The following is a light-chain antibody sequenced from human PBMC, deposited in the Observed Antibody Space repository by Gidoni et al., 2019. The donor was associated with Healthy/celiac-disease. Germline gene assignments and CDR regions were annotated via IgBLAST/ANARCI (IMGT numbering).Light chain of an antibody. CDR3: QQYNTWPPLT. Sequence: EIVMTQSPATLPVSPGERATLSCRASQSVSSNLAWYQQKPGQAPRLLIYGASRATGIPARFSVSGSGTEFTLTISSLQSEDFAVYYCQQYNTWPPLTFGGGTKVEIK. CDR2: GA. V-gene: IGKV3-15*01. J-gene: IGKJ4*01. CDR1: QSVSSN.